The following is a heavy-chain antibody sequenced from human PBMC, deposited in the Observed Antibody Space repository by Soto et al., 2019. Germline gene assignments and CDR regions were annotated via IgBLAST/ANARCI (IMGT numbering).Heavy chain of an antibody. CDR1: GFTFSSYA. CDR2: ISGSGGST. D-gene: IGHD6-19*01. CDR3: AKDRGIAVAGDFDY. J-gene: IGHJ4*02. Sequence: EVQLLESGGGLVQPGGSLRLSCAASGFTFSSYAMSWVRQAPGKGLEWVSAISGSGGSTYYADSVKGRFTISRDNSKNTLYLQMHRQRAEDTAVYYCAKDRGIAVAGDFDYWGQGTLVTVSS. V-gene: IGHV3-23*01.